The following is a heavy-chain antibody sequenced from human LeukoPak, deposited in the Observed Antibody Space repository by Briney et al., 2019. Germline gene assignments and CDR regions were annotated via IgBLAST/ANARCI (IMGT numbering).Heavy chain of an antibody. CDR1: GFTFSSYG. D-gene: IGHD4-17*01. J-gene: IGHJ4*02. CDR2: IKQNGSEE. Sequence: PGRSLRLSCAASGFTFSSYGMHWVRQAPGKGLEWVANIKQNGSEESYVDSVKGRFTISRDNAKNSLYLQMNNLGAEDTALYYCADHGVGFWGQGTLVTVSS. V-gene: IGHV3-7*01. CDR3: ADHGVGF.